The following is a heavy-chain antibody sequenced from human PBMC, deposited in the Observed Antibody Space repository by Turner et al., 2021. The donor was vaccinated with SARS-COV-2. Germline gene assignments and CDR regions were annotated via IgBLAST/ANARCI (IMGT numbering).Heavy chain of an antibody. CDR1: GFTFSSYG. CDR2: IWYDGSNK. J-gene: IGHJ4*02. V-gene: IGHV3-33*01. Sequence: QVQLVESGGGVVQPGRSLRLSCAASGFTFSSYGMHWVRQAPGKGLEWVAVIWYDGSNKYYGDSVKGRFTISRDNSKNTLYLQMNSLRAEDTAVYYCARGDWGDYVDYWGQGTLVTVSS. D-gene: IGHD7-27*01. CDR3: ARGDWGDYVDY.